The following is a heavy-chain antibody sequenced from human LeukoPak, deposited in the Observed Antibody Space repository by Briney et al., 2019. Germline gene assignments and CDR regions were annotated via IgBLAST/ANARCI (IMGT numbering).Heavy chain of an antibody. CDR3: ARELGLRYFDWLPSDAFDI. CDR1: GYTFSDFH. D-gene: IGHD3-9*01. CDR2: INPKSGGT. V-gene: IGHV1-2*02. Sequence: GASVKVSCKASGYTFSDFHMHWVRQAPGQGLEWMGWINPKSGGTNYAQKFQGRVTMTRDTSISTAYMELSRLRSDDTAVYYCARELGLRYFDWLPSDAFDIWGQGTMVTVSS. J-gene: IGHJ3*02.